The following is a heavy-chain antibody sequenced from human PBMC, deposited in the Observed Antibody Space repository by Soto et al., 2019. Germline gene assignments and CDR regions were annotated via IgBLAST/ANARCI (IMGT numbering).Heavy chain of an antibody. V-gene: IGHV1-69*01. D-gene: IGHD2-2*03. CDR2: IIPIFGTA. Sequence: QVQLVQSGAEVKKPGSSVKVSCKASGGTFSSYAISWVRQAPGQGLEWMGGIIPIFGTANYAQKFQGRVTITADESTSTAYMELCSLRSEDTAVYYCARDKRSGYCSSTSCSYYYYGMDVWGQGTTVTVSS. CDR3: ARDKRSGYCSSTSCSYYYYGMDV. J-gene: IGHJ6*02. CDR1: GGTFSSYA.